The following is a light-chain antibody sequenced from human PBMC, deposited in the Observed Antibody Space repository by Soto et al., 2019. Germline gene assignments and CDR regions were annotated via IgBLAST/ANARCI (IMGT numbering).Light chain of an antibody. CDR2: DTS. V-gene: IGKV3-11*01. J-gene: IGKJ4*01. CDR1: QSISNT. Sequence: EIVLTQSPATLSLSPGERATLSCRASQSISNTLAWYQQTPGLAPRLLIYDTSNRATGIPARFSGSGSGADFTLTINRLEPEDFAVYYCQQRSDWPLTFGGGTKVEI. CDR3: QQRSDWPLT.